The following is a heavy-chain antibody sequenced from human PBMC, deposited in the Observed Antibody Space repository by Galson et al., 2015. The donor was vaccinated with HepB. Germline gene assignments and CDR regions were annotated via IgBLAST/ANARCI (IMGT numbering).Heavy chain of an antibody. CDR1: GFTFSTYS. J-gene: IGHJ4*02. CDR2: ISYDGSNK. Sequence: SLRLSCAASGFTFSTYSMNWVRQAPGKGLEWVALISYDGSNKYYADSVKGRFTISRDNSRNTLSLQMNSLRVEDTAVYYCAKDDETYYYDSSDLDYWGQGTLVTVSS. V-gene: IGHV3-30*18. CDR3: AKDDETYYYDSSDLDY. D-gene: IGHD3-22*01.